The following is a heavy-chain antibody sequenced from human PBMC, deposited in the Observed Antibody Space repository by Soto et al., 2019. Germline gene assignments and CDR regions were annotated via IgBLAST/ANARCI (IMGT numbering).Heavy chain of an antibody. CDR1: GFTFTAYA. J-gene: IGHJ4*02. D-gene: IGHD1-26*01. CDR2: ISGSGITT. V-gene: IGHV3-23*01. CDR3: AKDLGATFGRFDC. Sequence: GGSLRLSCAASGFTFTAYAMSWVRQAPGKGLEWVSTISGSGITTFYADSVKGRFSISKDTSNNTMYLQMTSLRAEDTAVYYCAKDLGATFGRFDCWGQGTLVTVSS.